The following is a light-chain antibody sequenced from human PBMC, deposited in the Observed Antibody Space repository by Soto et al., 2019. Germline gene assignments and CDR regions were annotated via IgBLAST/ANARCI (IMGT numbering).Light chain of an antibody. Sequence: EIVLTQSPATLSLSPGERATLSCRASQRVSSSSLAWYQHKPGKSPRLLIFGVSSRATDIPDRFSGSGAGTDFSLTIKRLEREDFAVYFCQQYSIASTFXQGTKVDIK. CDR2: GVS. V-gene: IGKV3-20*01. J-gene: IGKJ1*01. CDR1: QRVSSSS. CDR3: QQYSIAST.